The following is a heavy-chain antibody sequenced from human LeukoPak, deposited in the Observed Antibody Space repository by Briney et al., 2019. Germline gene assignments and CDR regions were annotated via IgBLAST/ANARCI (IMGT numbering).Heavy chain of an antibody. CDR2: VDPKDGET. D-gene: IGHD2-2*01. CDR1: GYTFTDYY. CDR3: ATRGSVVPAAMTY. Sequence: ATVKISCKASGYTFTDYYMHWVQQAPGKGLEWMGRVDPKDGETMYAEKFQGRVTVSADTSTDTAYMELSSLRSEDTAVYYCATRGSVVPAAMTYWGPGTLVTVSS. J-gene: IGHJ4*02. V-gene: IGHV1-69-2*01.